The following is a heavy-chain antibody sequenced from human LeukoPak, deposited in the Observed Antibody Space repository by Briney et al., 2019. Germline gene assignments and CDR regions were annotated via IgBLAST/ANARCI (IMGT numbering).Heavy chain of an antibody. CDR3: ARIVVVPAVPQGGFDP. V-gene: IGHV1-2*02. D-gene: IGHD2-2*01. CDR2: INPNSGGT. CDR1: GYTFTGYY. Sequence: GASVKVSCKASGYTFTGYYMHWVRQAPGQGLEWMGWINPNSGGTNYAQKFQGRVTMTRDTSISTAYMELSRLRSDDTAVYYCARIVVVPAVPQGGFDPWGQGTLVTVSS. J-gene: IGHJ5*02.